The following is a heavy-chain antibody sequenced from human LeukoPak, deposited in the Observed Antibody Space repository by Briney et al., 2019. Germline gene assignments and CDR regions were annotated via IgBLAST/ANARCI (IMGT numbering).Heavy chain of an antibody. V-gene: IGHV3-73*01. D-gene: IGHD2-2*02. CDR3: TRLIGYDCSSTSCYTGHDY. Sequence: GGSLRLSCAASGFTFSGSAMHWVRQASGKGLEWVGRIRSKANSYATAYAASVKGRFTISRDDSKNTAYLQMNSLKTEDTAVYYCTRLIGYDCSSTSCYTGHDYWGQGTLVTVSS. CDR2: IRSKANSYAT. CDR1: GFTFSGSA. J-gene: IGHJ4*02.